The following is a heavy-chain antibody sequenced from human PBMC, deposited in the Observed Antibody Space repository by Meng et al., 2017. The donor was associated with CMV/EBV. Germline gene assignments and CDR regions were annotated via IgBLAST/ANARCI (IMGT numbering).Heavy chain of an antibody. D-gene: IGHD3-3*01. CDR2: IFPIFGTA. Sequence: SVKVSCKASGGTFSSYAISGVRQAPGQGLEWRGGIFPIFGTANYAQKFQGRVTITTDESTSTAYMELSSLRSEDTAVYYCARPSTARRVWSGYPHDYYYGMDVWGQGTTVTVSS. CDR1: GGTFSSYA. J-gene: IGHJ6*02. V-gene: IGHV1-69*05. CDR3: ARPSTARRVWSGYPHDYYYGMDV.